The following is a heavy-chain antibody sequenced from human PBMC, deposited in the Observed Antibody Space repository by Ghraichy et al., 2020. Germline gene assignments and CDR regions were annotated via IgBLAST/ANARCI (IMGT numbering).Heavy chain of an antibody. CDR2: IKQDGSEK. CDR1: GFTFGSNW. J-gene: IGHJ4*02. Sequence: GGSLRLSCAASGFTFGSNWMTWVRQAPGKGLEWVGNIKQDGSEKYYVGSVKGQFSISRDNAKNSLYLQMNSLRDEDTAVYYCARAVHRVGPYLDYWGQGTLVTVSS. V-gene: IGHV3-7*01. CDR3: ARAVHRVGPYLDY. D-gene: IGHD1-26*01.